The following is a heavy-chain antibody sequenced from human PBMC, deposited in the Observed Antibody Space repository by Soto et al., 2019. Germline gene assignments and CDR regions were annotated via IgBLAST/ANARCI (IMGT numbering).Heavy chain of an antibody. D-gene: IGHD6-6*01. Sequence: QVQLVQSGAEVKKPGSSVKVSCKASGGTFSSYAISWVRQAPGQGLEWMGGIIPIFGTANYAQKFQGRVTITADESTSTAYRERSSLRYEDTAVYDCARGNEYSSSYYYYYGLDGWGQGSTVTVSS. CDR2: IIPIFGTA. CDR3: ARGNEYSSSYYYYYGLDG. J-gene: IGHJ6*02. V-gene: IGHV1-69*01. CDR1: GGTFSSYA.